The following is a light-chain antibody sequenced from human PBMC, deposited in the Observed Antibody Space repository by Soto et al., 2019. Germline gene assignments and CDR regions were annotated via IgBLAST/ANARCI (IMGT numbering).Light chain of an antibody. J-gene: IGKJ1*01. Sequence: DIQMTQSPSTLSASVGDRVTITCRASQSMSTWLAWYQQKPGTAPKLLIYDASTLKSGVPSRFSGSGSGTEFTLTISSLQPDDFATYYCQQYNSYSRTIGQGTKVDIK. CDR3: QQYNSYSRT. CDR1: QSMSTW. CDR2: DAS. V-gene: IGKV1-5*01.